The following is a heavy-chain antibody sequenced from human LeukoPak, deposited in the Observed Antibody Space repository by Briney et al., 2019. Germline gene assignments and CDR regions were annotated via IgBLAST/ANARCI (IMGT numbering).Heavy chain of an antibody. CDR3: ATGARSSPFDY. D-gene: IGHD6-13*01. V-gene: IGHV3-23*01. CDR1: GFTFSSYG. CDR2: ISGSGGDT. J-gene: IGHJ4*02. Sequence: PGGSLRLSCAVPGFTFSSYGMSWVRQAPGKGLKWVSAISGSGGDTFYADSVKGRFTISRDNSENTLYLQMNSLRVEDRAVYYCATGARSSPFDYWGQGTLVTVSS.